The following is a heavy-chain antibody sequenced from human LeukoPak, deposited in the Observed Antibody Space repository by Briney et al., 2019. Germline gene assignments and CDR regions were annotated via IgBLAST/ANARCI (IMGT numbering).Heavy chain of an antibody. Sequence: GESLKISCKGSGYSFTSYWIGWVRQMPGKGLEWMGIIYPDDSDSKYSPSFQGQVTISVDKSISTAYLQWSSLKASDTAIYYCARGLGGSYEVSFDYWGQGTLGTVAS. CDR3: ARGLGGSYEVSFDY. CDR2: IYPDDSDS. CDR1: GYSFTSYW. V-gene: IGHV5-51*01. D-gene: IGHD3-16*01. J-gene: IGHJ4*02.